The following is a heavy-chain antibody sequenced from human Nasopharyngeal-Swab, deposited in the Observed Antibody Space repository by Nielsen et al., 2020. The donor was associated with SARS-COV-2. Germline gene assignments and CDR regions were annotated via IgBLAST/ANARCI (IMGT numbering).Heavy chain of an antibody. CDR1: GFTLGDYA. V-gene: IGHV3-49*04. J-gene: IGHJ6*02. CDR3: TREGVQDYYDSVDYYYGMDV. CDR2: IRSKAYGGTT. D-gene: IGHD3-22*01. Sequence: GESLKIPCTASGFTLGDYAMSRVRQAPGKGLEWVGFIRSKAYGGTTEYAASVKGRFTISRDDSKSIAYLQMNSLKTEDTAVYYCTREGVQDYYDSVDYYYGMDVWGQGTTVTVSS.